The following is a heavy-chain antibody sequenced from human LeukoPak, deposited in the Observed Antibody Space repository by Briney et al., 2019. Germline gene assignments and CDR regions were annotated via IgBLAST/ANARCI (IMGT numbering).Heavy chain of an antibody. J-gene: IGHJ4*02. V-gene: IGHV4-61*02. D-gene: IGHD1-26*01. CDR3: ARGWKLQPFAF. CDR1: GGSISSGSYY. Sequence: SQTLSLTCSVSGGSISSGSYYWNWIRQPAGKGLDWIGRIYTSGTTNYNPSLKSRVSISMDTSKNQFSLKLSSVPAADTAVYYCARGWKLQPFAFGGQGPLVTVPS. CDR2: IYTSGTT.